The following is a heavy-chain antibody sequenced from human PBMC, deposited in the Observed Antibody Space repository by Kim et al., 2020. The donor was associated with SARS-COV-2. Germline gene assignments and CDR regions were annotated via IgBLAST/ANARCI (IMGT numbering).Heavy chain of an antibody. CDR2: ISYDGSNK. CDR3: AKDLGYGDYYFDY. V-gene: IGHV3-30*18. Sequence: GGSLRLSCAASGFTFSSYGMHWVRQAPGKGLEWVAVISYDGSNKYYADSVKGRFTISRDNSKNTLYLQMNSLRAEDTAVYYCAKDLGYGDYYFDYWGQGTLVTVSS. J-gene: IGHJ4*02. CDR1: GFTFSSYG. D-gene: IGHD4-17*01.